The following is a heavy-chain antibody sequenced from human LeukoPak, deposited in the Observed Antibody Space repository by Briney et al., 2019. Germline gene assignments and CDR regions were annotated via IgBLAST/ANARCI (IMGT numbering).Heavy chain of an antibody. CDR3: ARSMLRGVLPH. CDR1: GFSFGSYA. CDR2: ISNDGNIQ. Sequence: GGSLRLSCAASGFSFGSYAMHWVRQAPGKGLEWVAVISNDGNIQYYVDSVKGRFTISRDNSKNTVYLQMNSLRAEDTAVYYCARSMLRGVLPHWGQGTLVTVSS. J-gene: IGHJ4*02. V-gene: IGHV3-30*04. D-gene: IGHD3-10*01.